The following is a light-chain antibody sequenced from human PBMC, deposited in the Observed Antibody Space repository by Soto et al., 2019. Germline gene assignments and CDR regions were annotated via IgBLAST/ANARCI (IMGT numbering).Light chain of an antibody. CDR2: GAS. J-gene: IGKJ3*01. V-gene: IGKV3-20*01. Sequence: EIVLTQSPCTLSLSPGERATISCRASQSVSSSFLAWYQQKPGQAPRLLIYGASSRATGIPDRFSGSGSGTDFTLTISRLEPEDFAVYYCQQYGRSPRTFGPGTTVDI. CDR1: QSVSSSF. CDR3: QQYGRSPRT.